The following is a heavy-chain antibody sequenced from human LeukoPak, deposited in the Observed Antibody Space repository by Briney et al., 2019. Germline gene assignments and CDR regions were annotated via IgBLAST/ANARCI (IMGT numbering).Heavy chain of an antibody. CDR1: GFTFSSYA. V-gene: IGHV3-30-3*01. D-gene: IGHD6-19*01. Sequence: GRSLRLSCAASGFTFSSYAMHWVRQAPGKGLEWVAVISYDGSNKYYADSVKGRFTISRDNSKNTLYLQMNSLRAEDTAVYYCATPKRHSSGWIEAFDYWGQGTPVTVSS. CDR3: ATPKRHSSGWIEAFDY. J-gene: IGHJ4*02. CDR2: ISYDGSNK.